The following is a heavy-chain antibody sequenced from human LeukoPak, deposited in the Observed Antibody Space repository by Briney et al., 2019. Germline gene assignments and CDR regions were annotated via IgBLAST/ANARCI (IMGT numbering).Heavy chain of an antibody. Sequence: ASVKVSCKASGYTFTRYGISWVRQAPGQGLEWMGVINTSGGSTSYAQKFQGRVTMTRDTSTSTVYMELSSLRSEDTAVYYCARGTGIAAAVTSLFQYWGQGTLVTVSS. CDR2: INTSGGST. D-gene: IGHD6-13*01. V-gene: IGHV1-46*01. CDR3: ARGTGIAAAVTSLFQY. CDR1: GYTFTRYG. J-gene: IGHJ1*01.